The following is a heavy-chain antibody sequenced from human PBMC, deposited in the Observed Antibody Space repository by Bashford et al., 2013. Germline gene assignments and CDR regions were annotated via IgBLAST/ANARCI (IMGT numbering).Heavy chain of an antibody. CDR3: ARSVAARSGSSDPYFYGMGV. CDR2: SHFSGRT. Sequence: SETLSLTCTVSGDSMNSGSYLWSWIRQLPGMGLEWIGYSHFSGRTYHNPSLKSRVTISIDTAKNQFSLKLSSVAAADTAVYYCARSVAARSGSSDPYFYGMGVWGQGTTVTVSS. CDR1: GDSMNSGSYL. D-gene: IGHD6-6*01. V-gene: IGHV4-31*03. J-gene: IGHJ6*02.